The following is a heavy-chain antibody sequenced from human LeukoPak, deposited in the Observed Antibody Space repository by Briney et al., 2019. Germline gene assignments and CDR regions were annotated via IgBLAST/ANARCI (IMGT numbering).Heavy chain of an antibody. V-gene: IGHV5-51*01. CDR3: ARRGVVAATPFDY. CDR1: GSPFTSYW. Sequence: GGSLQISCQGSGSPFTSYWIGWARRLPGKGLGWMGIIYPGDSDTRYSPSFQGQVTISADKSISTAYLQWSSLKASDTAMYYCARRGVVAATPFDYWGQGTLVTVSS. D-gene: IGHD2-15*01. J-gene: IGHJ4*02. CDR2: IYPGDSDT.